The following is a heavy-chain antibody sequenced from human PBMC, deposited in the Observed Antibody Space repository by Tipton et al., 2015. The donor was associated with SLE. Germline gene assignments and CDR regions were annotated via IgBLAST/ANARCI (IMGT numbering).Heavy chain of an antibody. CDR2: INYSGNT. CDR1: GGSISGYY. V-gene: IGHV4-59*01. Sequence: TLSLTCTVSGGSISGYYWNWIRQPPGKGLEWVGYINYSGNTNYNPSLKSRVTISVDTSKTHFSLRLNSVTAADTAVYYCARGGLGSDLRGSIYFGSWGQGTLVTVPS. D-gene: IGHD7-27*01. CDR3: ARGGLGSDLRGSIYFGS. J-gene: IGHJ4*02.